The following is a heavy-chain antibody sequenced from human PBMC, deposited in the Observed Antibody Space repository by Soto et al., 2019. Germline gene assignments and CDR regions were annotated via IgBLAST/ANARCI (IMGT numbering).Heavy chain of an antibody. CDR2: ISIEKGDT. CDR1: GYSFDTFG. Sequence: QVQVVQSGAEVKKPGASVKVACKASGYSFDTFGMSWVRQAPGQGLEWMGWISIEKGDTNSAQKFQDRDTKNTYTSASTAYMEVRSLTSDAAAVYYCARCYCSVGSCFTCWHFDLWGRGTLVTVSS. D-gene: IGHD2-15*01. J-gene: IGHJ2*01. CDR3: ARCYCSVGSCFTCWHFDL. V-gene: IGHV1-18*01.